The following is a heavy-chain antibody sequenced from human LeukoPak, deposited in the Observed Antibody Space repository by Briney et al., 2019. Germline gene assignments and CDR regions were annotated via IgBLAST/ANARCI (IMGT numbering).Heavy chain of an antibody. CDR1: GCTFSSYW. CDR3: ARYSSSPLFDY. V-gene: IGHV3-7*01. Sequence: GGSLRLSCTASGCTFSSYWMSWVRQAPGKGLEWVADIKQDGSEKDYVDSVKGRFTISRDNAKNSLYLQMNSLRAEDTAVYYCARYSSSPLFDYWGQGTLVTVSS. CDR2: IKQDGSEK. J-gene: IGHJ4*02. D-gene: IGHD6-6*01.